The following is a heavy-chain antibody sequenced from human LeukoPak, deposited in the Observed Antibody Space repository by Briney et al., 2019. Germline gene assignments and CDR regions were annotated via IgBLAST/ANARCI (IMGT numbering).Heavy chain of an antibody. Sequence: ASVKVSCKASGGTFSSYAISWVRQAPGQGLEWMGGIIPIFGTANYAQKFQGRVTITTDESTSTAYMELSSLRSDDTAVYYCARDLMVRGEIWGQGTMVTVSS. CDR2: IIPIFGTA. V-gene: IGHV1-69*05. CDR3: ARDLMVRGEI. J-gene: IGHJ3*02. CDR1: GGTFSSYA. D-gene: IGHD3-10*01.